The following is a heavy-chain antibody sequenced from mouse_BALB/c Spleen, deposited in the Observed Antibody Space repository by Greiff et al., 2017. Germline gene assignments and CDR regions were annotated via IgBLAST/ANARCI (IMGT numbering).Heavy chain of an antibody. D-gene: IGHD3-3*01. J-gene: IGHJ4*01. V-gene: IGHV1-5*01. CDR2: IYPGNSDT. CDR1: GYSFTSYW. CDR3: ARVRDAYAMDY. Sequence: EVQLQQSGTVLARPGASVKMSCKASGYSFTSYWMHWVKQRPGQGLEWIGAIYPGNSDTSYNQKFKGKAKLTAVTSASTAYMELSSLTNEDSAVYYCARVRDAYAMDYWGQGTSVTVSS.